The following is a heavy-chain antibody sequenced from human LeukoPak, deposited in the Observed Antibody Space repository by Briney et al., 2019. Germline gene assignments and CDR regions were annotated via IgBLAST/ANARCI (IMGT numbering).Heavy chain of an antibody. CDR1: GYTFTGYY. CDR2: INPDSGGT. V-gene: IGHV1-2*02. CDR3: ARDYASLGSGDFDY. J-gene: IGHJ4*02. D-gene: IGHD3-10*01. Sequence: GASVKVSCKAFGYTFTGYYMHWVRQAPGQGLEWMGWINPDSGGTNYAQKFQGRVTMTRDTSISTAYMELSRLRSDDTAIYYCARDYASLGSGDFDYWGQGTLVTVSS.